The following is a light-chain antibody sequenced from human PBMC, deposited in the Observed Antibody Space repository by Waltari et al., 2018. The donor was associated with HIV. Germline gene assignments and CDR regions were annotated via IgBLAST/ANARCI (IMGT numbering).Light chain of an antibody. V-gene: IGLV3-10*01. J-gene: IGLJ3*02. CDR3: YSTDISGDQWV. Sequence: SYEVTQPPSVSVSPGQTARITCSGDALPKKYAYWYQQKSGQAPVLVIYEDIKRPSGIPERFSGSSSGTVATLTISGVQVEDEADYYCYSTDISGDQWVFGGGTKVTVL. CDR2: EDI. CDR1: ALPKKY.